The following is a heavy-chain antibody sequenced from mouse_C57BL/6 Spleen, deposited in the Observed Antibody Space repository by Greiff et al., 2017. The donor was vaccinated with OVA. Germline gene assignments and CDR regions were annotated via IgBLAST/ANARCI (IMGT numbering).Heavy chain of an antibody. CDR2: IYPSDSGT. Sequence: VQLQQPGAELVRPGSSVKLSCKASGYTFTSYWMDWVKQRPGQGLEWIGNIYPSDSGTHYNQKFKDKATLTVDKSSSTAYMQLSSLTSEDSAVYYCARSDSSGYGGFDYWGQGTTLTVSS. J-gene: IGHJ2*01. V-gene: IGHV1-61*01. CDR1: GYTFTSYW. CDR3: ARSDSSGYGGFDY. D-gene: IGHD3-2*02.